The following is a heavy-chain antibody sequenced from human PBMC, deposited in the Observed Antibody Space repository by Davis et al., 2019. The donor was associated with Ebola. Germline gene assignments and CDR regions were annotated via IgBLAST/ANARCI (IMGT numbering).Heavy chain of an antibody. Sequence: GESLKISCAASGFTFSTYAMGWVRQAPGKGLEWVSDISSGGGAPYYADSVKGRFTTFRDNSKNTLYLQMNSLRAEDTAVYYCAKQRGVGAIDYDYWGRGTVVTVSS. CDR1: GFTFSTYA. J-gene: IGHJ4*02. D-gene: IGHD1-26*01. V-gene: IGHV3-23*01. CDR3: AKQRGVGAIDYDY. CDR2: ISSGGGAP.